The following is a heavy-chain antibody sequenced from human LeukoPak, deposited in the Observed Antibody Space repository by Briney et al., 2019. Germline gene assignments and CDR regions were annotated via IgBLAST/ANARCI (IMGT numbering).Heavy chain of an antibody. D-gene: IGHD1-26*01. V-gene: IGHV3-33*06. J-gene: IGHJ4*02. CDR3: AKPRFKVGATLFDY. CDR1: GFTFSSYG. CDR2: IWYDGSNK. Sequence: GGSLRLSCAASGFTFSSYGMHWVRQAPGKGLEWVAVIWYDGSNKYYADSVKGRFTISRDNSKNTLYPQMNSLRAEDTAVYYCAKPRFKVGATLFDYWGQGTLVTVSS.